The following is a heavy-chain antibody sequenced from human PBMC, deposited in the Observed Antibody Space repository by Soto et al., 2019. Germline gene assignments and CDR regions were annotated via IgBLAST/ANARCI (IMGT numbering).Heavy chain of an antibody. CDR3: ARSRAYDFWIGYYRSDPDY. D-gene: IGHD3-3*01. V-gene: IGHV4-39*01. CDR1: GGSISSSSYY. J-gene: IGHJ4*02. Sequence: QLQLQESGPGLVKPSETLSLTCTVSGGSISSSSYYWGWIRQPPGKGLEWIGSIYYSGSTYYNPSRKSRVTIDVDTSKNQFSLKLSSVTAADTAVYYCARSRAYDFWIGYYRSDPDYWGQGTLVTVSS. CDR2: IYYSGST.